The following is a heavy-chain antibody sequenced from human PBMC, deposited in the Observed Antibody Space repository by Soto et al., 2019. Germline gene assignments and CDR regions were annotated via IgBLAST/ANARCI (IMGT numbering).Heavy chain of an antibody. D-gene: IGHD6-13*01. V-gene: IGHV5-51*01. CDR2: IYPGDSDT. J-gene: IGHJ6*03. Sequence: PGESLKISCKGSGYSFTSYWIGWVRQMPGKGLEWMGIIYPGDSDTRYSPSFQGQVTISADKSISTAYLQWSSLKASDTAMYYCARHNGYSSSWNPFSDYYYMDVWGKGTTVTVSS. CDR3: ARHNGYSSSWNPFSDYYYMDV. CDR1: GYSFTSYW.